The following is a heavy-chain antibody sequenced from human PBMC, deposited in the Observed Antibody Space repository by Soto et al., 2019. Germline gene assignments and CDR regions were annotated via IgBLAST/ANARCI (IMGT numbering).Heavy chain of an antibody. V-gene: IGHV1-69*13. CDR2: IIPIFGTA. Sequence: ASVKVSCKASGGTFSSYSISWVRQAPGQGLEWMGGIIPIFGTANYAQKFQGRVTITADESTSTAYMELSSLRSEDTAVYYCARGYSSSSLDYWGQGTLVNVSS. D-gene: IGHD6-6*01. CDR3: ARGYSSSSLDY. J-gene: IGHJ4*02. CDR1: GGTFSSYS.